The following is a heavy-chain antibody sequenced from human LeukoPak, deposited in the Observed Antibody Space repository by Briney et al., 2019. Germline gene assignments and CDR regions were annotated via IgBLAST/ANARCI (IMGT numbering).Heavy chain of an antibody. CDR3: AKSHSVEQRGYFDY. J-gene: IGHJ4*02. CDR2: IANSGGST. V-gene: IGHV3-23*01. Sequence: TGGSLRLSCAASGFTFTTYAMSWVRQAPGKGLEWVSTIANSGGSTYYADSVKGRFTISRDNSKNRLYLQMNSLRAEDMAVYYCAKSHSVEQRGYFDYWGQGTLVTVSS. D-gene: IGHD1/OR15-1a*01. CDR1: GFTFTTYA.